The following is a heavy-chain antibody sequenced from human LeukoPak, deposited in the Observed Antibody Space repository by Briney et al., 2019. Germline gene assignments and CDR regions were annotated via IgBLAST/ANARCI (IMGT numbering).Heavy chain of an antibody. CDR2: IYTSGST. Sequence: PSETLSLTCTVSGGSISSGSYYWSWIRQPAGKGLEWIGRIYTSGSTNYNPSLKSRVTISIDTSKNHFSLRLSSVTAADTAVYYCARHDPVGNSRGMSAFDVWGQGTMVTVSS. CDR1: GGSISSGSYY. J-gene: IGHJ3*01. D-gene: IGHD4-23*01. CDR3: ARHDPVGNSRGMSAFDV. V-gene: IGHV4-61*02.